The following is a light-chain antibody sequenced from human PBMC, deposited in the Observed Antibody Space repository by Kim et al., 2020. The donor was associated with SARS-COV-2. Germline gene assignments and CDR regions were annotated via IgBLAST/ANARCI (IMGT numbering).Light chain of an antibody. CDR1: QSISNY. Sequence: DIQMTQSPSSLSASVGNTVTITCRASQSISNYLNWYQQKPGKAPKVLISAASSLQSGVPSKFSGSGSGTYFTLTISSLQPEDFATYYCQQTYSMVRTFGQGTKVEIK. CDR3: QQTYSMVRT. V-gene: IGKV1-39*01. CDR2: AAS. J-gene: IGKJ1*01.